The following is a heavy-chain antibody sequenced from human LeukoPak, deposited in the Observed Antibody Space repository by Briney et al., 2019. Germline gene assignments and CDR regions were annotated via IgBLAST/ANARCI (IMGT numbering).Heavy chain of an antibody. CDR1: GYTFTGYY. CDR3: ASDLFNYYGSATLDY. J-gene: IGHJ4*02. Sequence: ASVKVSCKASGYTFTGYYMHWVRQAPGQGLEWMGRINPNSGGTNYAQKFQGRVTMTRDTSISTAYMEPSRLRSDDTAVYYCASDLFNYYGSATLDYWGQGTLVTVSS. D-gene: IGHD3-10*01. V-gene: IGHV1-2*06. CDR2: INPNSGGT.